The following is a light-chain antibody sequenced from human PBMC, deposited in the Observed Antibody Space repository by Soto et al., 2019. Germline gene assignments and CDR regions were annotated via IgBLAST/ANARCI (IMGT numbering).Light chain of an antibody. CDR1: QSISNY. CDR2: AAS. J-gene: IGKJ1*01. Sequence: DIQMTQSPSSLSASVGDRVTITCRASQSISNYLNWFQHKPGNPPKLLIYAASFLQGGVPSRFSGRGSGTDFTLTISSLQPEDFATYYCQQTYISPETFGQGTKVEI. V-gene: IGKV1-39*01. CDR3: QQTYISPET.